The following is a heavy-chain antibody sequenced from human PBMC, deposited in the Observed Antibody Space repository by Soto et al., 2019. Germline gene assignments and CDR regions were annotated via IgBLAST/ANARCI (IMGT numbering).Heavy chain of an antibody. J-gene: IGHJ4*02. CDR1: GFTFSTYA. CDR3: AKDFHSGTYSNFDY. Sequence: PGRSLRLSCAASGFTFSTYAMSCVRQAPWKGLEWVSTISGRGGITYYADSVKGRFTISRDNSKNTLLLQMNSLRPEDTAVYYCAKDFHSGTYSNFDYLAQGTMVTVSS. D-gene: IGHD1-26*01. CDR2: ISGRGGIT. V-gene: IGHV3-23*01.